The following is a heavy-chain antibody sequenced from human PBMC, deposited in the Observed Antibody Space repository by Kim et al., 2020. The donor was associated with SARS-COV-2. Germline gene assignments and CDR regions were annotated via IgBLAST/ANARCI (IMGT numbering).Heavy chain of an antibody. CDR2: IIPIFGKG. Sequence: SVKVSCKASGGTFSTYAISWVRQAPGQGLEWMGGIIPIFGKGNYAQKFQGRVTITADESTSTAYMELSSLRPEDTAVYYCARKIVGATTYYGMDVWGQG. D-gene: IGHD1-26*01. J-gene: IGHJ6*02. CDR3: ARKIVGATTYYGMDV. V-gene: IGHV1-69*13. CDR1: GGTFSTYA.